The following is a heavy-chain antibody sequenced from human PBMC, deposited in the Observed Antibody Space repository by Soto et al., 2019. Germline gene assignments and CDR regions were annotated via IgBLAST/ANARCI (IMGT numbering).Heavy chain of an antibody. Sequence: PGGSLRLSCAASWFTLSSYSINWVRPGPGKVLEWVSYISSSSSTIYYADSVKGRFTISRDNAKNSLYLQMNSLRAEDTAVYYCARDYKVPYYYYYMDVWGKGTTVTVSS. CDR3: ARDYKVPYYYYYMDV. V-gene: IGHV3-48*01. D-gene: IGHD1-1*01. J-gene: IGHJ6*03. CDR2: ISSSSSTI. CDR1: WFTLSSYS.